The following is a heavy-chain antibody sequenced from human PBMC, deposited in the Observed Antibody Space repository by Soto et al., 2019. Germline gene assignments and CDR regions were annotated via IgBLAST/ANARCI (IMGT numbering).Heavy chain of an antibody. CDR2: IYSGGST. CDR3: AKRDQQC. V-gene: IGHV3-23*03. CDR1: GLTFSSYA. Sequence: GGSLRLSCAASGLTFSSYAMSWVRQAPGKGLEWVSVIYSGGSTYYADSVKGRFTISRDNSKNTLYLQMNSLRAEDTAVYYCAKRDQQCWGQGTLVTVSS. D-gene: IGHD6-19*01. J-gene: IGHJ4*02.